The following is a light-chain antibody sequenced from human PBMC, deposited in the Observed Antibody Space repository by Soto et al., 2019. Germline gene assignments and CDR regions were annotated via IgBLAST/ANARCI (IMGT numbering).Light chain of an antibody. Sequence: EIVLTQSPGTLSLSPGERATISCRASQSVSSSYLGWYQQKPGQAPRLLVYGASSRATGIPDRFSGSRSGTDFTLTISRLEPEDFAVYYCQQYGSSPLTFGGGTKVDIK. J-gene: IGKJ4*01. V-gene: IGKV3-20*01. CDR2: GAS. CDR3: QQYGSSPLT. CDR1: QSVSSSY.